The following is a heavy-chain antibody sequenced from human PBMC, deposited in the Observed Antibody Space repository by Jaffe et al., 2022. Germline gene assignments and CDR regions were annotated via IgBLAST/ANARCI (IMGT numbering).Heavy chain of an antibody. Sequence: QITLKESGPTLVKPTQTLTLTCTFSGFSLSTGGVGVAWIRQPPGKALEWLALIYVNDDSHYSPSLGSRLTITKDTSKNQVVLTMTNMDPVDTATYYCAHITRMPEAARREFDYWGQGTLVTVSS. CDR2: IYVNDDS. CDR1: GFSLSTGGVG. J-gene: IGHJ4*02. V-gene: IGHV2-5*01. D-gene: IGHD2-15*01. CDR3: AHITRMPEAARREFDY.